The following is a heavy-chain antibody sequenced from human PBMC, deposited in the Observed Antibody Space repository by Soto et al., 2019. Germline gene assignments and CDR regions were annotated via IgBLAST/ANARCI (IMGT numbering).Heavy chain of an antibody. V-gene: IGHV1-69*02. D-gene: IGHD6-19*01. J-gene: IGHJ4*02. Sequence: SVKVSCKASGGTFSSYTISWVRQAPGQGLEWMGRIIPILGIANYAQKFQGRVTITADKSTSTAYMELSSLRSEDTAVYYCASDSSGWSEGDYWGQGTLVTVSS. CDR1: GGTFSSYT. CDR2: IIPILGIA. CDR3: ASDSSGWSEGDY.